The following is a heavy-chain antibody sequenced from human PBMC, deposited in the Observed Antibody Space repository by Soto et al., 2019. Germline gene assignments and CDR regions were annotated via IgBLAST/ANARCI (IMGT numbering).Heavy chain of an antibody. CDR3: ARDGPDSNAFDY. CDR1: GYTFTSYV. D-gene: IGHD3-22*01. J-gene: IGHJ4*02. Sequence: VKVSCKASGYTFTSYVISWVRQAPGQRLEWMGWINAGNGNTKYSQKFQGRVTMTRDTSTSTVYMELSSLRSEDTAVYYCARDGPDSNAFDYWGQGTLVTVSS. CDR2: INAGNGNT. V-gene: IGHV1-18*01.